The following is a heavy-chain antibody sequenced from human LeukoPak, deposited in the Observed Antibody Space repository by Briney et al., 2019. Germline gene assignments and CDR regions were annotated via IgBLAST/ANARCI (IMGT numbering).Heavy chain of an antibody. D-gene: IGHD4-23*01. Sequence: PGGSLRLSCAASGFTFSSYAMSWVRQPPGKGLEWIGEINHSGSTNYNPSLKSRVTISVDTSKNQFSLKLSSVTAADTAVYYCARARARWPLDYWGQGTLVTVSS. CDR2: INHSGST. CDR1: GFTFSSYA. J-gene: IGHJ4*02. V-gene: IGHV4-34*01. CDR3: ARARARWPLDY.